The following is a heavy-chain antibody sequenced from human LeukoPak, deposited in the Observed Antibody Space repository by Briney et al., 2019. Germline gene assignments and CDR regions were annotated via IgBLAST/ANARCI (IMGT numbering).Heavy chain of an antibody. Sequence: GGSLRLSCAISGFTFNTYWMTWVRQAPGKGLEWVANIKQDGSEKNYVDSVKGRFTISRDNAKNSLYLQMNSLRAEDTAVYYCVRDQRIVGATMIDYWGQGTLVTVSS. V-gene: IGHV3-7*03. CDR1: GFTFNTYW. J-gene: IGHJ4*02. D-gene: IGHD1-26*01. CDR2: IKQDGSEK. CDR3: VRDQRIVGATMIDY.